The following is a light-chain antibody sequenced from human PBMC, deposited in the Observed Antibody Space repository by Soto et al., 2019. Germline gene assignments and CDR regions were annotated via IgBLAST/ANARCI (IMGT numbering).Light chain of an antibody. CDR1: QSLSGNY. V-gene: IGKV3-20*01. Sequence: EFVLTQSPGTLSLSPGERATLSCRASQSLSGNYLAWYQQKPGQAPRVLIYRASIRATGISDRFSGSGSGTDFTLTISRLEPEDFAVYYCQHYGASPWTFGQGTKVDIK. CDR2: RAS. J-gene: IGKJ1*01. CDR3: QHYGASPWT.